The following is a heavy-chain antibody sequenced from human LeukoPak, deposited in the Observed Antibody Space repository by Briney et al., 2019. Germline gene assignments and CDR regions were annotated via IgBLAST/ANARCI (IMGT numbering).Heavy chain of an antibody. J-gene: IGHJ4*02. V-gene: IGHV3-23*01. CDR3: AKRSSSWTFDY. Sequence: GGSLRLSCAASGFTFNDHYMDRVRQAPGKGLEWVSALSGSGGATYYADSVKGRFTISRDNSKNTLYLQMNSLRAEDTAVYYCAKRSSSWTFDYWGQGTLVTVSS. CDR1: GFTFNDHY. CDR2: LSGSGGAT. D-gene: IGHD6-13*01.